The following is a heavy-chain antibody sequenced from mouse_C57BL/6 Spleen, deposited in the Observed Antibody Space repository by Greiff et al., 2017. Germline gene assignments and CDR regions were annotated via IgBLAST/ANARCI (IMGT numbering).Heavy chain of an antibody. CDR2: IWSGGST. Sequence: QVQLKESGPGLVQPSQSLSITCTVSGFSLTSYGVHLVRQSPGKGLEWLGVIWSGGSTDYNAAFISRLSISKDNSKSQVFFKMNSLQAADTAIYYCATSTVVAPFYAMDYWGQGTSVTVSS. D-gene: IGHD1-1*01. J-gene: IGHJ4*01. CDR3: ATSTVVAPFYAMDY. V-gene: IGHV2-2*01. CDR1: GFSLTSYG.